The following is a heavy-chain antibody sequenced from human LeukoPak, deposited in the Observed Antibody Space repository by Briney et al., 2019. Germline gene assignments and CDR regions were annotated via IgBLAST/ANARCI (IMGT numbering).Heavy chain of an antibody. J-gene: IGHJ6*02. V-gene: IGHV3-23*01. CDR3: ARGGGLDV. CDR2: ISGSGGSI. CDR1: GFTFSSYA. Sequence: PGGSLRLSCAASGFTFSSYAMSWVRQAPGKGLEWVSVISGSGGSIYYADSVKGRFTISRDNSKNSLYLQMSNLRAEDTAVYFRARGGGLDVWGQGATVTVSS. D-gene: IGHD3-16*01.